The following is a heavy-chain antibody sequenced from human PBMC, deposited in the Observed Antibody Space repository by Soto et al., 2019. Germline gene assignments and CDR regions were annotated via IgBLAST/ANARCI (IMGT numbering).Heavy chain of an antibody. V-gene: IGHV1-3*01. CDR3: ARGRIVHVDTAMVSAFDY. CDR2: INAGNGNT. D-gene: IGHD5-18*01. CDR1: GYTFTSFA. J-gene: IGHJ4*02. Sequence: ASVKVSCKASGYTFTSFAMHWVRQAPGQRREWMGRINAGNGNTKYSQNFQGRVTITRDTSATTAYMELSSLRSEDTALYYCARGRIVHVDTAMVSAFDYWGQGTLVTVSS.